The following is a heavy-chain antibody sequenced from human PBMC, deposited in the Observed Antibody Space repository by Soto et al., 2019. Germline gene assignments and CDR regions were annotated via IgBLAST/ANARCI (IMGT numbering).Heavy chain of an antibody. D-gene: IGHD3-16*01. CDR1: GGSISNYY. CDR3: ARGGNWFDP. Sequence: SETLSLTCNVSGGSISNYYWTWVRQSPEKGLEWIGYMYYNGNINYNPSLKSRVTISIDTSKNQFSLTLKSVTAADTAVYYCARGGNWFDPWGQGVLVTVP. J-gene: IGHJ5*02. V-gene: IGHV4-59*01. CDR2: MYYNGNI.